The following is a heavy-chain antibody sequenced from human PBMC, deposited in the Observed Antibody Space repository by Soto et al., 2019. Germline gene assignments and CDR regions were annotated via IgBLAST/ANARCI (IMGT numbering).Heavy chain of an antibody. CDR3: ARDRRDGYNFDY. Sequence: GGSLRLSYAASGFTFSSYSMNWVRQAPGKGLEWVSSISSSGSYIYYADSVKGRFTISRDNAKNSLYLQMNSLRAEDTAVYYCARDRRDGYNFDYWGQGTLVTVSS. CDR1: GFTFSSYS. V-gene: IGHV3-21*01. D-gene: IGHD5-12*01. J-gene: IGHJ4*02. CDR2: ISSSGSYI.